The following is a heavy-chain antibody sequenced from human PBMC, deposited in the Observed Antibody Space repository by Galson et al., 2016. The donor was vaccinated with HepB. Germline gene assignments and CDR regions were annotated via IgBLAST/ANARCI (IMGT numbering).Heavy chain of an antibody. D-gene: IGHD6-19*01. V-gene: IGHV3-21*01. CDR2: TSGLDNNI. Sequence: SLRLSCAASGFIFSVYNMNWARQAPGKGLEWLSSTSGLDNNIYYADSVKGRFTISRDNAKNSLYLQMSSLRADDTAVYYCARDYSPVQKQWLRPYYYYYTDVWGKGTTVTVSS. J-gene: IGHJ6*03. CDR1: GFIFSVYN. CDR3: ARDYSPVQKQWLRPYYYYYTDV.